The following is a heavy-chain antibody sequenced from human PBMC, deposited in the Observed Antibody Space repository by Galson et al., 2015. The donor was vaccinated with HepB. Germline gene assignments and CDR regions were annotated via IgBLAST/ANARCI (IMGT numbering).Heavy chain of an antibody. CDR2: IQHSGST. D-gene: IGHD5-18*01. V-gene: IGHV4-38-2*02. CDR3: ARGIGYIYGYVDY. Sequence: SETLSLTCTVSGYSISSSYYWGWIRQPPGKGLEWIASIQHSGSTYYNPSLKSRVTISVDTSKKQFSLKLSSVTAADTAVYYCARGIGYIYGYVDYWGQGTLVTVSS. CDR1: GYSISSSYY. J-gene: IGHJ4*02.